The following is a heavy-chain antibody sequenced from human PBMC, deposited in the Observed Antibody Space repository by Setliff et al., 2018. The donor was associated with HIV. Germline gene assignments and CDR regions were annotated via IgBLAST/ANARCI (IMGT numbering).Heavy chain of an antibody. CDR2: IYYSGST. D-gene: IGHD4-17*01. J-gene: IGHJ5*02. CDR1: GGSISSGDHY. CDR3: VRENFGAHYPGGS. V-gene: IGHV4-30-4*08. Sequence: SETLSLTCTVSGGSISSGDHYWSWIRQPPGQGLEWIGYIYYSGSTYYNPSLKSRVAMSVDTSKNQFSLKLSSVTAADTAVYYCVRENFGAHYPGGSWGQGTLVTVSS.